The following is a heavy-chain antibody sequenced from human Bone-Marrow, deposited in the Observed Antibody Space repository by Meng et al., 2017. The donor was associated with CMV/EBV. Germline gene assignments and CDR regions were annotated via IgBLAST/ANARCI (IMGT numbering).Heavy chain of an antibody. CDR1: GGSMKRNTFY. J-gene: IGHJ6*02. CDR2: MYYSGST. D-gene: IGHD2-2*02. CDR3: GRAAGVFCSSANCYRGGTDV. Sequence: SETLSLTCTVSGGSMKRNTFYWGWIRQPPGKGLEWIGSMYYSGSTHYNPSLKRRVSIFVDSSRNHLSLNLRSVTAADTAVYYCGRAAGVFCSSANCYRGGTDVWGQGTTVTVSS. V-gene: IGHV4-39*07.